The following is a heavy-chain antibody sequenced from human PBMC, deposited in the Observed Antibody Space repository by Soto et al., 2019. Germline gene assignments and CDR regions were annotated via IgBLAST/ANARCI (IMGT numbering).Heavy chain of an antibody. J-gene: IGHJ4*02. CDR3: ARDLWNEQQTHVY. D-gene: IGHD1-1*01. CDR1: GFTFSSYS. V-gene: IGHV3-21*01. CDR2: ISSSSSYI. Sequence: PGGSLRLSCAASGFTFSSYSMNWVRQAPGKGLEWVSSISSSSSYIYYADSVKGRFTISRDNAKSSLYLQMNSLRAEDTAVYYCARDLWNEQQTHVYWGQGTLVTVSS.